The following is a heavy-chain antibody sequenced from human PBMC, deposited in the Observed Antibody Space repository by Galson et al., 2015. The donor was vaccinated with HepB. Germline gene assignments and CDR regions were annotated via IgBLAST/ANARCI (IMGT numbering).Heavy chain of an antibody. D-gene: IGHD3-22*01. CDR1: GYTFTGYY. CDR2: INPNSGGT. J-gene: IGHJ4*02. V-gene: IGHV1-2*06. Sequence: SVKVSCKASGYTFTGYYMHWVRQAPGQGLEWMGRINPNSGGTNYAQKFQGRVTMTRDTSISTAYMELSRLRSDDTAVYYCARDPHKEDSSDYYYEFDYWGQGTLVAVSS. CDR3: ARDPHKEDSSDYYYEFDY.